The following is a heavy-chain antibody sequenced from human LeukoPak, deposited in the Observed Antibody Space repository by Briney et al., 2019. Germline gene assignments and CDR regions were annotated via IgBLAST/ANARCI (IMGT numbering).Heavy chain of an antibody. CDR2: IYYRST. Sequence: PSETLSLTCTVSGGSISSYYWSWIRQPPGKGLEWIGYIYYRSTNYNPSLKSRVTISIDTSKNHLYLNLASVTAADTAVYYCSRESGPFCPFGHWGQGTLVAVTS. CDR1: GGSISSYY. D-gene: IGHD1-26*01. V-gene: IGHV4-59*12. J-gene: IGHJ4*02. CDR3: SRESGPFCPFGH.